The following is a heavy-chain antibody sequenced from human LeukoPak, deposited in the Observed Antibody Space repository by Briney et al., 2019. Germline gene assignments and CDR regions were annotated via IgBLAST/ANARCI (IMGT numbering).Heavy chain of an antibody. D-gene: IGHD1-26*01. J-gene: IGHJ4*02. V-gene: IGHV1-46*01. CDR1: GYTFSNYF. Sequence: ASVKVSCKASGYTFSNYFIHFVRQAPGQGLEWMGAIIPSGGTTAYSQNFQGRLTLTRDTSTNTVYMEVSSLSFEDTAVYYCAREGPPGSHSYYFDYWGQGTLVTVSS. CDR2: IIPSGGTT. CDR3: AREGPPGSHSYYFDY.